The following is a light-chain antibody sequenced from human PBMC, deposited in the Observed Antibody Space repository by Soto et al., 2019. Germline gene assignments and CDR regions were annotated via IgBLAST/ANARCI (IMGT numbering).Light chain of an antibody. J-gene: IGLJ3*02. CDR1: SSNIGSNT. V-gene: IGLV1-44*01. Sequence: QAVLTQPPSASGTPGQRVTISCSGSSSNIGSNTVNWYQQLPGTAPKHLIYSNNQRPSGVPDRFSGSKSGTSASLAIRGLQSEDEADYYCAAWDDSLNGPVFGEGTKLTVL. CDR2: SNN. CDR3: AAWDDSLNGPV.